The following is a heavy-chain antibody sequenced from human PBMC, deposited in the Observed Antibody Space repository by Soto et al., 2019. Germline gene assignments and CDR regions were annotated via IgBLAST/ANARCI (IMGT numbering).Heavy chain of an antibody. CDR2: ISAYNGNT. J-gene: IGHJ4*02. CDR3: ARLFSQYITISQHLDS. V-gene: IGHV1-18*01. Sequence: KGLEWMGWISAYNGNTNYAQKLQGRVTMTTDTSTSTAYMELRSLRSDDTAVYYCARLFSQYITISQHLDSWGPGPLITASS. D-gene: IGHD3-3*01.